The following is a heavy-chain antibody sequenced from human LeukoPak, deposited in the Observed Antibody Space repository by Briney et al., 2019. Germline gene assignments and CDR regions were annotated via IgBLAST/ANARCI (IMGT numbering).Heavy chain of an antibody. D-gene: IGHD3-3*01. J-gene: IGHJ5*02. CDR2: ISYDGSNK. CDR3: AIVPVRFLDPLGSWFDP. Sequence: GGSLRLSCAASGFTFSSYAMHWVRQAPGKGLEWVAVISYDGSNKYYADSVKGRFTISRDNSKNTLYLQMNSLRAEDTAVYYCAIVPVRFLDPLGSWFDPWGQGTLVTVSS. V-gene: IGHV3-30-3*01. CDR1: GFTFSSYA.